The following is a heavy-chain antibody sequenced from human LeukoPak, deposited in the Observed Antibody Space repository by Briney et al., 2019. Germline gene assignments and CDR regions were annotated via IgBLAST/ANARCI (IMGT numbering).Heavy chain of an antibody. CDR3: AGGGAMPDY. CDR1: GFTFSNYA. D-gene: IGHD3-16*01. Sequence: GGSLRLSCAASGFTFSNYAMHWVRQAPGKGLEWVAVISYDGSNKYYADSVKGRFTISRDNSKNTLYLQMNSLRAEDTAVYYCAGGGAMPDYWGQGTLVTVSS. CDR2: ISYDGSNK. J-gene: IGHJ4*02. V-gene: IGHV3-30*01.